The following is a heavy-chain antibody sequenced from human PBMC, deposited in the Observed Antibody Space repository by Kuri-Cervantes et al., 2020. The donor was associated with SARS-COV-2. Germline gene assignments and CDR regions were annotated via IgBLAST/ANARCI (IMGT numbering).Heavy chain of an antibody. CDR2: INHSGST. D-gene: IGHD3-3*01. CDR1: GGSFSGYY. J-gene: IGHJ5*02. V-gene: IGHV4-34*01. CDR3: ARQMMSSITIFGVIITRNWFDP. Sequence: ESLKISCAVYGGSFSGYYWSWIRQPPGKGLEWIGEINHSGSTNYNPSLKSRVTISVDTSKSQFSLKLSSVTAADTAVYYCARQMMSSITIFGVIITRNWFDPWGQGTLVTVSS.